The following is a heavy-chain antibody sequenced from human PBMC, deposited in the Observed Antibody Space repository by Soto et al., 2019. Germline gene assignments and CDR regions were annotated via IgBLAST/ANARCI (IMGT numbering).Heavy chain of an antibody. CDR2: IYATGTT. CDR3: VRDGTKNLRDGFDP. D-gene: IGHD1-1*01. V-gene: IGHV4-4*07. Sequence: TSETLSLTCTVSGASISGFYWSWIRKSAGKGLEWIGRIYATGTTDYNPSLKSRVMMSVDTSKKQFSLKLRSVTAADTAVYYCVRDGTKNLRDGFDPWGQGISVTVS. CDR1: GASISGFY. J-gene: IGHJ5*02.